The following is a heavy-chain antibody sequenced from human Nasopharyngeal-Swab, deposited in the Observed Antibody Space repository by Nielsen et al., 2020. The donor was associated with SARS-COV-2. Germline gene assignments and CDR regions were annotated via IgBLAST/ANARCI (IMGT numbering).Heavy chain of an antibody. D-gene: IGHD3-22*01. Sequence: WIRQPPGKGLEWIGEINHSGSTSYNPSLKSRVTISVDTSKNQFSLKLSSVTAADTAVYYCARERGGPGDDSSGYLYYFDYWGQGTLVTVSS. J-gene: IGHJ4*02. CDR3: ARERGGPGDDSSGYLYYFDY. V-gene: IGHV4-34*01. CDR2: INHSGST.